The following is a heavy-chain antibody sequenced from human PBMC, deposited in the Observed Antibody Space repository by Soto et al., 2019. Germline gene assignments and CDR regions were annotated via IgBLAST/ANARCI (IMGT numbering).Heavy chain of an antibody. J-gene: IGHJ4*02. V-gene: IGHV3-30*18. CDR2: ISYDGSDK. CDR3: AKSPNFYCSSYHCYKYYFDY. D-gene: IGHD2-2*01. CDR1: GFTFNTFG. Sequence: QEQLVESGGGVVLPGRSLRLSCAASGFTFNTFGMHWVRQAPGKGLEWVAVISYDGSDKYYSDSVRGRFTISRDNSMNTLYLQMNNLRTDDTAVYYCAKSPNFYCSSYHCYKYYFDYWGQGTLVTVSS.